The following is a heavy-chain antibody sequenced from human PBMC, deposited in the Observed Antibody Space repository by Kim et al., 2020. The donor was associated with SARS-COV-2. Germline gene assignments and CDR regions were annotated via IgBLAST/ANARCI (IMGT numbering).Heavy chain of an antibody. CDR1: GFTFDDYA. V-gene: IGHV3-9*01. CDR3: AKDIGVRSGWDLNWFDP. Sequence: GGSLRLSCAASGFTFDDYAMHWVRQAPGKGLEWVSGISWNSGSIGYADSVKGRFTISRDNAKNSLYLQMNSLRAEDTALYYCAKDIGVRSGWDLNWFDPWGHGTLVTVSS. CDR2: ISWNSGSI. D-gene: IGHD1-26*01. J-gene: IGHJ5*02.